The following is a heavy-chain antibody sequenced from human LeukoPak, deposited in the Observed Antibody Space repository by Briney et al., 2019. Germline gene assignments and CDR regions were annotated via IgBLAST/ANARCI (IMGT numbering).Heavy chain of an antibody. Sequence: GGSLRLSCAASGFTFSSYSMNWVRQAPGKGLEWVSSISSSSSYIYYADSVKGRFTISRDNAKNSLYLQMNSLRAEDTAVYYCARGGIAAAFDYWGQRTLVTVSS. CDR3: ARGGIAAAFDY. CDR1: GFTFSSYS. J-gene: IGHJ4*02. D-gene: IGHD6-13*01. CDR2: ISSSSSYI. V-gene: IGHV3-21*01.